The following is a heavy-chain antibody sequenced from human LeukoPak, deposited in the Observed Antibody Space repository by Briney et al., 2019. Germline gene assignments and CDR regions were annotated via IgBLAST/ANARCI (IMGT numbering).Heavy chain of an antibody. CDR3: ARYDYWTHWFDP. V-gene: IGHV4-39*02. CDR2: VYYLGQT. D-gene: IGHD3/OR15-3a*01. Sequence: SETLSLTCTVSGGSISSHNKFWAWIRQPPGKGLEWIGSVYYLGQTDYNPSLKSRLTISIDTSKSRFSLRLSSVTAADTGVYYCARYDYWTHWFDPWGQGTLVTLSS. J-gene: IGHJ5*02. CDR1: GGSISSHNKF.